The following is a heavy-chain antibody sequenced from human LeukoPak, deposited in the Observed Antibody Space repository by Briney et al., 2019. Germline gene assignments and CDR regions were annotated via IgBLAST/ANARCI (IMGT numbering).Heavy chain of an antibody. CDR1: GGTFSSYA. D-gene: IGHD5-18*01. Sequence: SVKVSCKASGGTFSSYAISWVRQAPGQGLEWMGGIIPIFGTANYAQKFQGRVTSTADESTSTAYMELSSLRSEDTAVYYCARDPVRGYSYGYYGMDVWGKGTTVTVSS. V-gene: IGHV1-69*01. CDR3: ARDPVRGYSYGYYGMDV. J-gene: IGHJ6*04. CDR2: IIPIFGTA.